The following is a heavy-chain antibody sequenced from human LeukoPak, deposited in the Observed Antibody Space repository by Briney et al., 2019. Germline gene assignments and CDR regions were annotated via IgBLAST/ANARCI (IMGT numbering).Heavy chain of an antibody. CDR3: ARVDDGTGEVGEDY. J-gene: IGHJ4*02. D-gene: IGHD3-10*01. CDR2: INHSGST. V-gene: IGHV4-34*01. CDR1: GGSFSGYY. Sequence: PSETLSLTCAVYGGSFSGYYWNWIRQPPGKGLEWIGEINHSGSTNYNPSLKSRVTISVDTSKNQFSLKLSSVTAADTAVYYCARVDDGTGEVGEDYWGQGTLVTVSS.